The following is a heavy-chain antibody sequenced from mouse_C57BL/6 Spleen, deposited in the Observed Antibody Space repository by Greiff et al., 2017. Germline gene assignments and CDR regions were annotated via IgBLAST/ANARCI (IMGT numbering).Heavy chain of an antibody. Sequence: QVQLQQSGPGLVAPSQSLSITCTVSGFSLTSYGVSWVRQPPGRGLEWLGVIWGDGSTNYHSALISRLSISKDNSKSQVFFKLNSLQTDDTATYYGAKTGNHYDAMDYWGQGTSVTVSS. CDR1: GFSLTSYG. J-gene: IGHJ4*01. V-gene: IGHV2-3*01. D-gene: IGHD4-1*01. CDR2: IWGDGST. CDR3: AKTGNHYDAMDY.